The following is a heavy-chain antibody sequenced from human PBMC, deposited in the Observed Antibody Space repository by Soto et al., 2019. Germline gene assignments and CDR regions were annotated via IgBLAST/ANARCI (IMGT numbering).Heavy chain of an antibody. CDR1: GGSFSGYY. CDR2: INHSGST. D-gene: IGHD3-10*01. J-gene: IGHJ4*02. V-gene: IGHV4-34*01. CDR3: ARAPPSRMVRGQRLRHYFAY. Sequence: SETLSLTCAVYGGSFSGYYWSWIRQPPGKGREWIGEINHSGSTSYNPSLKSRVTISVDTSKNQFSLKLSYVTAADTDVYYCARAPPSRMVRGQRLRHYFAYWGQGTLVTVS.